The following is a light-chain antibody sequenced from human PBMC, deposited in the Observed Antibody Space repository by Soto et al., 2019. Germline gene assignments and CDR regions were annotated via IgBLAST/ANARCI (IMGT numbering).Light chain of an antibody. CDR3: QRYGSSFT. CDR1: QSVSSSY. J-gene: IGKJ3*01. CDR2: GAS. V-gene: IGKV3-20*01. Sequence: EIVLTQSPGTLSLSPGERATLSCRASQSVSSSYLAWYQQKPGQAPRLLIYGASSRATGIPDRFSGSGSGTYFTLTISRLEPEDFAVYYCQRYGSSFTFGPGTKVDIK.